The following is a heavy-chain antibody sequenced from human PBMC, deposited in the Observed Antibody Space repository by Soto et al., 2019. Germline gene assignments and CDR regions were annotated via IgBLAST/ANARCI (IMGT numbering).Heavy chain of an antibody. Sequence: QITLKESGPTLVKPTQTLTLTCTFSGFSLSTSGVGVGWIRQPPGKALEWLALIYWDEDKRYSPSLKSRLTITKDTSKNQVVLTMTNMDPVDTATYYRANSLIGYYYDSSGSNSFDPWGQGTLVTVSS. D-gene: IGHD3-22*01. CDR2: IYWDEDK. V-gene: IGHV2-5*02. CDR1: GFSLSTSGVG. J-gene: IGHJ5*02. CDR3: ANSLIGYYYDSSGSNSFDP.